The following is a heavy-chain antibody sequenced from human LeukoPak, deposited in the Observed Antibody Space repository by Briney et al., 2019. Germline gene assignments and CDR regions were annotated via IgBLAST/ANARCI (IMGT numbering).Heavy chain of an antibody. CDR3: ATELAYCGGDCYSGFDY. Sequence: SVKVSCXASGGTFSSYAISWVRQAPGQGLAWMGGMIPIFGTANYAQKFQGRVTITTDESTSTAYMELSSLRSEDTAVYYCATELAYCGGDCYSGFDYWGQGTLVTVSS. CDR2: MIPIFGTA. CDR1: GGTFSSYA. D-gene: IGHD2-21*02. V-gene: IGHV1-69*05. J-gene: IGHJ4*02.